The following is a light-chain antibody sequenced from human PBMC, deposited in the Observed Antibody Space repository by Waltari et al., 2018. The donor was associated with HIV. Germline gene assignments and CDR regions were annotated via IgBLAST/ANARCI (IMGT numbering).Light chain of an antibody. CDR1: QSVSSN. CDR3: QQYNNWPLRT. CDR2: GAS. V-gene: IGKV3-15*01. J-gene: IGKJ1*01. Sequence: EIVMTQSPATLSVSPGERATLSCRASQSVSSNLAWYPQKPGQAPRLLIYGASTRATGIPARFSGSGSGTEFTLTISSLQSEDFAVYYCQQYNNWPLRTFGQGTKVEIK.